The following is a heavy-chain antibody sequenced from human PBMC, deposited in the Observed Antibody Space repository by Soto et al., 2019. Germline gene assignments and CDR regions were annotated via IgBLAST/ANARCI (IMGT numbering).Heavy chain of an antibody. J-gene: IGHJ6*02. Sequence: QLQLQESGPGLVKPSETLSLTCTVSGGSIRSSSYYWGWIRQPPGKGLEWIGSIDYSGSTYYNPSLKSRVTTPVDTTKNQCSLKLSSVTAAATAVYYCARRRRKGRQPLRLGDYYGMDVWGQGTTVTLSS. D-gene: IGHD3-10*01. V-gene: IGHV4-39*01. CDR1: GGSIRSSSYY. CDR2: IDYSGST. CDR3: ARRRRKGRQPLRLGDYYGMDV.